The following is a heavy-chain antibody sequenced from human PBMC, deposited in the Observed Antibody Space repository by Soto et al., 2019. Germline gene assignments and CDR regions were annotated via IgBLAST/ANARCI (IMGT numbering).Heavy chain of an antibody. CDR2: ISAYNGNT. D-gene: IGHD3-9*01. CDR1: GYTFTSYG. J-gene: IGHJ4*02. Sequence: QVQLVQSGAEVKKPGASVKVSCKASGYTFTSYGISWVCQAPGQGLEGMGWISAYNGNTNYAQKLQGRVTMTTDTSTRPAYRDTRSLRSDDTGVYYCARSWYYDILTGYENYYLDYWGQGTLVTVSS. CDR3: ARSWYYDILTGYENYYLDY. V-gene: IGHV1-18*04.